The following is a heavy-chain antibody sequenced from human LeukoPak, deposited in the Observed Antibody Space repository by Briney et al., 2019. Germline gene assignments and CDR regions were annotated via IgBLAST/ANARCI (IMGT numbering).Heavy chain of an antibody. Sequence: GASVKVSCKASGYTFTSYGISWVRQAPGQGLEWMGWISAYSGNTDSAQKLQGRVTMTTDTSTSTAYMDLRSLRSDDTAVYYCARDHRGAQDYWGQGTLVTVSS. D-gene: IGHD1-26*01. J-gene: IGHJ4*02. CDR1: GYTFTSYG. CDR2: ISAYSGNT. CDR3: ARDHRGAQDY. V-gene: IGHV1-18*01.